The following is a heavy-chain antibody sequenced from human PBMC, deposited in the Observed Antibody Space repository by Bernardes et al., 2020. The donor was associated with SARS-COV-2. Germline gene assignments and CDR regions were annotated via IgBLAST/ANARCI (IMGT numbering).Heavy chain of an antibody. CDR2: IKGDGSQI. CDR3: ARIDDVSGRDY. Sequence: GGSLRLSCAASGFTFRSYRMSWVRQAPGKGLEWVAKIKGDGSQISYVDSVRGRFTISRDNSRNLLYLQMSSLRVEDTAVYYCARIDDVSGRDYCDQRNLVSVAS. J-gene: IGHJ4*02. D-gene: IGHD2-15*01. CDR1: GFTFRSYR. V-gene: IGHV3-7*01.